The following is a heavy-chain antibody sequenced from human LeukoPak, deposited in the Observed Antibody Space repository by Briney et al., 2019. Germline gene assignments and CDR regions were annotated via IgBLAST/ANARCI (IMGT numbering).Heavy chain of an antibody. CDR3: ARRHGLQRFDY. Sequence: PSETLSLTCTVSGGSISSGGYYWSWIRQPPGKGLEWIGYIYHSGSTYYNPSLKSRVTISVDRSKNQFSLKLSSVTAADTAVYYCARRHGLQRFDYWGQGTLVTVSS. D-gene: IGHD5-24*01. CDR2: IYHSGST. J-gene: IGHJ4*02. V-gene: IGHV4-30-2*01. CDR1: GGSISSGGYY.